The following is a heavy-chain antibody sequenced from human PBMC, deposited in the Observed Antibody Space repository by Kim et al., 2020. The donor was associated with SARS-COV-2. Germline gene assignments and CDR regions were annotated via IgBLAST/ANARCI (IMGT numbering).Heavy chain of an antibody. CDR3: AKVREGDSLFYY. Sequence: GGSLRLSCAASGFTFSNNWMPWVRQAPGKGLVWVSRINSDSSSTSYADAVKGRFTISRDNAKNTLYLQMNSLRAEDTAVYYCAKVREGDSLFYYWGQGTLVTVSS. V-gene: IGHV3-74*01. CDR2: INSDSSST. J-gene: IGHJ4*02. CDR1: GFTFSNNW. D-gene: IGHD2-21*01.